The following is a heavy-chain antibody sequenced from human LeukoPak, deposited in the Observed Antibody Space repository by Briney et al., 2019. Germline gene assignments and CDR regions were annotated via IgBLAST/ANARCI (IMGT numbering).Heavy chain of an antibody. J-gene: IGHJ5*02. CDR3: ARGVGATPHNWFDP. CDR2: FCCSGST. Sequence: SETLSLTCTVSGGSISSSSYYWGWIRQPPGQGLEWVGSFCCSGSTYYNPSLKRRVTISVDTSKNQFSLKLSSVTAADTAVYYCARGVGATPHNWFDPWGEGTLVTVSS. CDR1: GGSISSSSYY. D-gene: IGHD1-26*01. V-gene: IGHV4-39*01.